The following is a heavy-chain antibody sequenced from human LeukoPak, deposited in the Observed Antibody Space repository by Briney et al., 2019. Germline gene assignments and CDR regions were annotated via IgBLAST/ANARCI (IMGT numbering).Heavy chain of an antibody. CDR3: ARVGILRFPSNWFDP. CDR2: IYYSGST. CDR1: GASISSYY. J-gene: IGHJ5*02. V-gene: IGHV4-59*01. Sequence: PSETLSLTCTVSGASISSYYWSWIWQPPGKGLEWIGYIYYSGSTRYNPSLKSRVTISVDTSKNQFSLKLSSVTAADTAVYYCARVGILRFPSNWFDPWGQGTLVTVSS. D-gene: IGHD3-3*01.